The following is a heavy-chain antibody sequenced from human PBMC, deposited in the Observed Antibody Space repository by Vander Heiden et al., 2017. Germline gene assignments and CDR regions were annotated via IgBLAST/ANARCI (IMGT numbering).Heavy chain of an antibody. D-gene: IGHD3-10*01. J-gene: IGHJ4*02. CDR3: ARGLWFGAL. Sequence: EVQVVESGGDLIQPGGSLRLSCAASGFTVSKTYMNWVRQAPGKGLEWISVIYSDGTTYYADSVKGRFTIYRDNSKNMVFLQMKSLRVEDTAIYYCARGLWFGALWGQGTLVTVSS. CDR1: GFTVSKTY. CDR2: IYSDGTT. V-gene: IGHV3-53*01.